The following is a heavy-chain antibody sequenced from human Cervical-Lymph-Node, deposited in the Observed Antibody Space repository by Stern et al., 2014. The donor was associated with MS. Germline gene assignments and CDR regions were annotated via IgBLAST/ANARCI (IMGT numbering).Heavy chain of an antibody. D-gene: IGHD3-16*01. J-gene: IGHJ4*02. CDR1: GYNVTTYA. Sequence: VQLVGSGSELRKPGASVKVSCKASGYNVTTYAMNWVRQAPGQGLEWMGWINTKTGNPTFAQGFTGRFVFSLDTSINTAYLQITSLKAEDSAVYYCATWGTGNLPPLFYWGQGTLVTVSS. V-gene: IGHV7-4-1*02. CDR2: INTKTGNP. CDR3: ATWGTGNLPPLFY.